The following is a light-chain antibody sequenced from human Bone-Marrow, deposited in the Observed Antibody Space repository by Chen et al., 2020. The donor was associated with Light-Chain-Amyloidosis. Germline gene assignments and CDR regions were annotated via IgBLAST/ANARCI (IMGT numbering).Light chain of an antibody. Sequence: QSALTQPPSASGSPGQSVTISCTGTNSDVGRYDYVSWYQQHPGKAPKLLIYEVIKRSSGVPDRFSGCKSGNTASLTVCGLQAEDEADYYCCSYAGDSWVFGGGTKLTVL. CDR3: CSYAGDSWV. CDR2: EVI. CDR1: NSDVGRYDY. V-gene: IGLV2-8*01. J-gene: IGLJ3*02.